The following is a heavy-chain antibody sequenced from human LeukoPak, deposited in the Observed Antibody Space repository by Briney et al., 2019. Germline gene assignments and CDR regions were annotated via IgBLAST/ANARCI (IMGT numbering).Heavy chain of an antibody. V-gene: IGHV4-59*04. CDR1: GGSISSYY. CDR3: AASWSTTHYYYYYMDV. D-gene: IGHD2-2*02. Sequence: PSETLSLTCTVSGGSISSYYWSWLRQPPGKGLEWIGSIYHSGSTYYNPSLKSRVTISVDTSKNQFSLKLSSVTAADTAVYYCAASWSTTHYYYYYMDVWGKGTTVTVSS. J-gene: IGHJ6*03. CDR2: IYHSGST.